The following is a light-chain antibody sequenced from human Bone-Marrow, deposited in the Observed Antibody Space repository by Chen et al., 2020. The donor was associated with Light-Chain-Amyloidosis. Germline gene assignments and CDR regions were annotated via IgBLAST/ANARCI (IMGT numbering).Light chain of an antibody. CDR2: DVN. V-gene: IGLV2-11*01. CDR3: CAYAGTYTWL. Sequence: QSALTQPHSLSGSPGHTVTFSCTGTSSDLGGYVYVSWDQQYPGTAPKLIIYDVNKGPSGVPDPFAASKAANTASLTSSGLQADDEAEYHCCAYAGTYTWLFGGGTRLAVL. CDR1: SSDLGGYVY. J-gene: IGLJ3*02.